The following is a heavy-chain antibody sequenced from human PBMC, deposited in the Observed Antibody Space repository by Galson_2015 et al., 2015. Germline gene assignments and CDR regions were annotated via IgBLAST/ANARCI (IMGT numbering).Heavy chain of an antibody. CDR2: ISTYNGDT. CDR1: GYTFTSYG. V-gene: IGHV1-18*01. J-gene: IGHJ4*02. Sequence: SVKVSCKASGYTFTSYGISWVRQAPGQGLEWMGWISTYNGDTKYAQKLQGRVTMTTDTSTSTAYMELRSLISDDTAVYYCARARGNTMGDYWGQGTLVTVSS. CDR3: ARARGNTMGDY. D-gene: IGHD1-14*01.